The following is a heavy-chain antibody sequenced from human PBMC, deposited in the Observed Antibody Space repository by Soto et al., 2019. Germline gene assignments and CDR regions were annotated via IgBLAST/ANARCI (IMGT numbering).Heavy chain of an antibody. D-gene: IGHD2-15*01. CDR2: ISGSGGST. J-gene: IGHJ1*01. Sequence: GGSLRLSCAASGFTFSSYAMSWVRQAPGKGLEWVSAISGSGGSTYYADSVKGRFTISRDNSKNTLYLQMNSLRAEDTAVYYCAKYPVVVVADYYEYFQHWGQGTLVTVSS. CDR1: GFTFSSYA. V-gene: IGHV3-23*01. CDR3: AKYPVVVVADYYEYFQH.